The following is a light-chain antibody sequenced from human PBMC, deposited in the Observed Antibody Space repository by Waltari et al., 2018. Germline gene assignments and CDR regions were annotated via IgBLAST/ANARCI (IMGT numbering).Light chain of an antibody. CDR1: AIRRQS. V-gene: IGLV3-21*02. CDR2: DDR. CDR3: QVWDSSSDHRVV. Sequence: SYVLTQSPPMSVAPGQTARTTSGANAIRRQSVQGYQQRPGQPPVLVVHDDRDRPTSIAARFSGSNSGNTATLTIGSVEVGDEADYYCQVWDSSSDHRVVFGGGTKLTVL. J-gene: IGLJ2*01.